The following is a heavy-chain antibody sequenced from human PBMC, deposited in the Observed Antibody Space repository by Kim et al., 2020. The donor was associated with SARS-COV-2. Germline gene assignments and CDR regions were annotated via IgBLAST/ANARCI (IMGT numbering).Heavy chain of an antibody. J-gene: IGHJ4*02. CDR3: ANPGIAAAGGTGY. V-gene: IGHV4-39*01. D-gene: IGHD6-13*01. CDR1: GGSISSSSYY. Sequence: SETLSLTCTVSGGSISSSSYYWGWIRQPPGKGLEWIGSIYYSGSTYYNPSLKSRVTISVDTSKNQFSLKLSSVTAADTAVYYCANPGIAAAGGTGYWGQGTLVTVSS. CDR2: IYYSGST.